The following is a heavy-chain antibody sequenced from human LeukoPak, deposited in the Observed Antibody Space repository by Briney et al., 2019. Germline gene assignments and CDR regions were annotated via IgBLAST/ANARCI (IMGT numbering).Heavy chain of an antibody. CDR3: ARNRGSYGFDY. Sequence: PSETLSLTCTVSGGSISSSSYYWGWIRQPPGKGLEWIGSIYYSGSTYYNPSLKSRVTISVDTSKNQFSLKLSSVTAADTAVYYCARNRGSYGFDYWGQGTLVTVSS. V-gene: IGHV4-39*01. J-gene: IGHJ4*02. CDR2: IYYSGST. D-gene: IGHD5-18*01. CDR1: GGSISSSSYY.